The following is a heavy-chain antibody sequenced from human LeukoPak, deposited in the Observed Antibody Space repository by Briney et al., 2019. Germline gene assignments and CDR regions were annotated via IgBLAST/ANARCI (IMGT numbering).Heavy chain of an antibody. Sequence: GRSLRLSCAASGFTFGDYAMHWVRQAPGKGLEWVSGISWNSGSIGYADSVKGRFTIPRDNAKNSLYLQMNSLRAEDTALYYCAKDGGDGYNWKPSGFDYWGQGTLVTASS. D-gene: IGHD5-24*01. CDR3: AKDGGDGYNWKPSGFDY. V-gene: IGHV3-9*01. CDR2: ISWNSGSI. J-gene: IGHJ4*02. CDR1: GFTFGDYA.